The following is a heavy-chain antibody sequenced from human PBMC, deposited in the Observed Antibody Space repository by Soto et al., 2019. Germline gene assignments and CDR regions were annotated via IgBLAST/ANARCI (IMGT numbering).Heavy chain of an antibody. CDR2: TYYRSKWFY. J-gene: IGHJ4*02. Sequence: PSQPLSLTCAISGDSVSSNSAGWNWIRQSPSRGLEWLGRTYYRSKWFYDYAVSVKSRITVNPDTSKNQFSLQLNSVTPDDTAVYYCARGVAGTGFDYWGQGTLVTVSS. CDR3: ARGVAGTGFDY. D-gene: IGHD6-19*01. V-gene: IGHV6-1*01. CDR1: GDSVSSNSAG.